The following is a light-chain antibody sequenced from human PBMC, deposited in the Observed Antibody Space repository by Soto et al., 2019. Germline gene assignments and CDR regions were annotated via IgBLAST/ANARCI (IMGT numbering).Light chain of an antibody. CDR1: NNDVGRYDL. V-gene: IGLV2-23*01. J-gene: IGLJ1*01. Sequence: QSALTQPASVSGSPGQSITISCTGTNNDVGRYDLVSWYQQHPDRTPKLIIYEAFKGPSGVSDRFSGSKAGNTAFLIISGLQAEDEADYYCSSYAGSATYVFGSGTKLTVL. CDR2: EAF. CDR3: SSYAGSATYV.